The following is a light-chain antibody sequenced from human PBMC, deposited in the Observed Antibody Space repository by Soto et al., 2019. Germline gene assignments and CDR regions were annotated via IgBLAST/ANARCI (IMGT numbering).Light chain of an antibody. V-gene: IGKV3-11*01. Sequence: EIVLTQSPATLSLSPGERATLSCRASQSVSSYLAWYQQKPGQAPRLLIYDASNRATGIPARFSGSGSGTDFTLTISSLEPEDFEVYYCQQRRNWHRTLRQGTKVDIK. CDR1: QSVSSY. CDR2: DAS. J-gene: IGKJ1*01. CDR3: QQRRNWHRT.